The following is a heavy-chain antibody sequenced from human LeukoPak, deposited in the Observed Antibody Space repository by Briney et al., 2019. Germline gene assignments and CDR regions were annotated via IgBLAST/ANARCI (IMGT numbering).Heavy chain of an antibody. CDR3: ARDLLRSHYRADYFDY. V-gene: IGHV3-74*01. J-gene: IGHJ4*02. CDR1: GFTFSSFW. D-gene: IGHD1-14*01. CDR2: VNSDGSST. Sequence: GGSLRLSCAASGFTFSSFWMHWVRQAPGKGLVWVSRVNSDGSSTSYADSVKGRFTISRDNAKNTLYLQINSLRAQHTAVYYCARDLLRSHYRADYFDYWGQGTLVTVSS.